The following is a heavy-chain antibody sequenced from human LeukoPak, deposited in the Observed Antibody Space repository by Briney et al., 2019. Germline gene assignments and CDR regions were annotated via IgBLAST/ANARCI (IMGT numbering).Heavy chain of an antibody. V-gene: IGHV3-30-3*01. CDR3: ASENGYSGYED. CDR1: GFTFSSYA. CDR2: ISYDGSNK. Sequence: GGSLRLSCAASGFTFSSYAMHWVRQAPGMGLEWVAVISYDGSNKYYADSVKGRFTISRDNSKNTFYLQMNSLRAEDTAVYYCASENGYSGYEDWGQGSLVTVSS. J-gene: IGHJ4*02. D-gene: IGHD5-12*01.